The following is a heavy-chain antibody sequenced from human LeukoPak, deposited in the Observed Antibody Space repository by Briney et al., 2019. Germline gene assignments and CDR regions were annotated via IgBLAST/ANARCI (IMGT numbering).Heavy chain of an antibody. CDR3: ARGGVTIFGVVLH. V-gene: IGHV1-8*02. D-gene: IGHD3-3*01. J-gene: IGHJ4*02. CDR1: GYTFTSYD. CDR2: MNPNSGNT. Sequence: GASVKVSCKASGYTFTSYDINWVRQATGQGLEWMGWMNPNSGNTGYAQKFQGRVTMTRDTSTSTVYMELSSLRSEDTAVYYCARGGVTIFGVVLHWGQGTLVTVSS.